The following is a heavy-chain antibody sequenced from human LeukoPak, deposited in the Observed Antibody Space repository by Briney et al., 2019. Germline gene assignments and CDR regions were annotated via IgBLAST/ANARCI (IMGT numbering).Heavy chain of an antibody. J-gene: IGHJ4*02. V-gene: IGHV3-74*01. D-gene: IGHD4-17*01. CDR3: VRDRTVPTLFGY. Sequence: PGGSLRLSCAASGFTFSSYWMHWVRQAPGKGLVWVSRINFDGGTTGYADSVKGRFTISRDNAKNTLYLQVNSLRADDTAVYYCVRDRTVPTLFGYWGQGTLVTVSS. CDR1: GFTFSSYW. CDR2: INFDGGTT.